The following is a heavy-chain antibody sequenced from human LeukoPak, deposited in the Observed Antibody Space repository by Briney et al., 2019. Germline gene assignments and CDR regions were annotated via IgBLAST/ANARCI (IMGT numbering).Heavy chain of an antibody. Sequence: GGSLRLSCVASGFTFSTYSMNWVRQAPGKGLEWVSCISSTSSRYIYYADSVKGRFTISRDNDKNSLYLQMISLRAEDAAVYYCATSPRDGGAFDNWGQGTMVTVSS. CDR2: ISSTSSRYI. CDR1: GFTFSTYS. CDR3: ATSPRDGGAFDN. J-gene: IGHJ3*02. D-gene: IGHD3-3*01. V-gene: IGHV3-21*01.